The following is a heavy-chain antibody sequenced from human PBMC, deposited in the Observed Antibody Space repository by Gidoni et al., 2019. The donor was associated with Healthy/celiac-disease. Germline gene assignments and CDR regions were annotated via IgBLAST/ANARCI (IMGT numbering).Heavy chain of an antibody. CDR3: ARGTWIGMDV. V-gene: IGHV4-39*01. CDR2: IYYSGST. Sequence: QLQLQESGPGLVKPSETLSLTCTVSGGSISSRSYYWGWIRQPPGKGLEWIGSIYYSGSTYYNPSLKSRVTISVDTSKNQFSLKLSSVTAADTAVYYCARGTWIGMDVWGQGTTVTVSS. CDR1: GGSISSRSYY. D-gene: IGHD1-1*01. J-gene: IGHJ6*02.